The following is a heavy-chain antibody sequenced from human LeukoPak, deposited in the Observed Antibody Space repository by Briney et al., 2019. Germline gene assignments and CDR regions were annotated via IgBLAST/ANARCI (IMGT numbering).Heavy chain of an antibody. D-gene: IGHD5-24*01. CDR3: ARGQTSTMNLYSNAFDI. J-gene: IGHJ3*02. CDR2: IIPIFGTA. Sequence: GASVKVSCKASGGTFSSHGISWVRQAPGQGLEWMGGIIPIFGTANYAQKFQGRVTITADESTSTISTSTVYTEVSSLRSEDTAVYYCARGQTSTMNLYSNAFDIWGQGAMVTVSS. V-gene: IGHV1-69*13. CDR1: GGTFSSHG.